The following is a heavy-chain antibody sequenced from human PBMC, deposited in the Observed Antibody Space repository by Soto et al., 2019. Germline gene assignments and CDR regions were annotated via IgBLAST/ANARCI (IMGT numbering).Heavy chain of an antibody. CDR2: ISYDGSNK. Sequence: VQLVESGGGVVQPGRSLRLSCAASGFTFSSYAMHWVRQAPGKGLEWVAVISYDGSNKYYADSVKGRFTISRDNSKNTLYLQMNSLRAEDTAVYYCAREWLQGITMVRGVKAPFDYWGQGTLVTVSS. J-gene: IGHJ4*02. D-gene: IGHD3-10*01. V-gene: IGHV3-30-3*01. CDR1: GFTFSSYA. CDR3: AREWLQGITMVRGVKAPFDY.